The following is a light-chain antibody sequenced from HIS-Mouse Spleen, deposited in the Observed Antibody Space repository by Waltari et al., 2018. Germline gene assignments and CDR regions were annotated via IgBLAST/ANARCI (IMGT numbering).Light chain of an antibody. CDR1: SSDVGSSKL. CDR3: CSYAGSSTLV. CDR2: EGS. J-gene: IGLJ2*01. Sequence: QSALTQPASVSGSPGQSITIPCTGTSSDVGSSKLVPWYQQHPGKAPNLLIYEGSKRPSGVSNRFSGSKSGNTASLTISGLQAEDEADYYCCSYAGSSTLVFGGGTKLTVL. V-gene: IGLV2-23*01.